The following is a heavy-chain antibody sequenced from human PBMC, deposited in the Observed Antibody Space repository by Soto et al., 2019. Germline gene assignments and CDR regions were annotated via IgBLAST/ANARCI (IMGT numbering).Heavy chain of an antibody. CDR1: GFTFSDFG. V-gene: IGHV3-33*01. CDR2: IWYDGSNK. J-gene: IGHJ4*02. CDR3: ARQSLGNIRLRGFDY. Sequence: QVQLVESGGGVVQPGRSLRLSCAASGFTFSDFGMHWVRQAPGKGLEWVAVIWYDGSNKYYVDSVKGRFTISRDNSXXTLYLQMNSLRAEDTAVYYCARQSLGNIRLRGFDYWGQGALVTVSS. D-gene: IGHD1-1*01.